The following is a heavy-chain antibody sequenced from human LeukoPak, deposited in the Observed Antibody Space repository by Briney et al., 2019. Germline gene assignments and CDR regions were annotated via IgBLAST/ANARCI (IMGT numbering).Heavy chain of an antibody. CDR3: ARDSPRGIAAAGYYFDY. V-gene: IGHV1-46*01. CDR2: INPSGGST. Sequence: ASVKVSCKASGHTFTSYYMHWVRQAPGQGLEWMGIINPSGGSTSYAQKFQGRVTMTGDMSTSTVYMELSSLRSEDTAVYYCARDSPRGIAAAGYYFDYWGQGTLVTVSS. CDR1: GHTFTSYY. J-gene: IGHJ4*02. D-gene: IGHD6-13*01.